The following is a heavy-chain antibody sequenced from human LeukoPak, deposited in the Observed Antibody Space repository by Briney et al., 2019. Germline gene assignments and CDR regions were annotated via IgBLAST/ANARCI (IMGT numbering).Heavy chain of an antibody. J-gene: IGHJ4*02. Sequence: SETLSLTCAVSGGSISSGGYFWSWIRQPPGKGLGWIGYIYHSGSTYYNPSLKSRVTISVDRSKNQFSLKLSSVTTADTAVYYCARLGWFGEFGYRGQGTLVSVSS. CDR3: ARLGWFGEFGY. CDR1: GGSISSGGYF. D-gene: IGHD3-10*01. V-gene: IGHV4-30-2*01. CDR2: IYHSGST.